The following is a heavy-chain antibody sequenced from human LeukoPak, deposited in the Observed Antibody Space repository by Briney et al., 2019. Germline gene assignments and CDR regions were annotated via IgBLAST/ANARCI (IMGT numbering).Heavy chain of an antibody. Sequence: GGSLRLSCAASGFTVSTNYMSWVRQAPGKGLEWVSVLYSGGSTYYADSVQGRFTISRDNSKNTLYLQMNSLRADDMAVYYCVRYGRRANDQPFDVWGQGTMVTVSS. J-gene: IGHJ3*01. D-gene: IGHD1-1*01. CDR2: LYSGGST. V-gene: IGHV3-66*01. CDR1: GFTVSTNY. CDR3: VRYGRRANDQPFDV.